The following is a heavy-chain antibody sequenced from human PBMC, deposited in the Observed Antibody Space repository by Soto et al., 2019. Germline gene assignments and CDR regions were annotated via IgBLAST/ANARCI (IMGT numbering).Heavy chain of an antibody. Sequence: GGSLRLSCAASGFTFDDYAMHWVRQAPGKGLEWVSGISWNSGSIGYADSVKGRFTISRDNAKISLYLQMNSLRAEDTALYYCAKEALPARERAYFDYWGQGTLVTVSS. J-gene: IGHJ4*02. D-gene: IGHD1-26*01. CDR3: AKEALPARERAYFDY. CDR1: GFTFDDYA. V-gene: IGHV3-9*01. CDR2: ISWNSGSI.